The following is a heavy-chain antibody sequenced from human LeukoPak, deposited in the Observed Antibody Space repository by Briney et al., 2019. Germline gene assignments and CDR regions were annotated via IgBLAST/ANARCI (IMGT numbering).Heavy chain of an antibody. Sequence: KPSETLSLTCTVCGGSISSYYWSWIRQPPGKGLEWIGYIYYSGSTNYNPSLKSRVTISVDTSKNQFSLKLSSVTAADTAVYYCARMGKSSSSLTPDYFDYWGQGTLVTVSS. V-gene: IGHV4-59*01. J-gene: IGHJ4*02. CDR3: ARMGKSSSSLTPDYFDY. CDR2: IYYSGST. CDR1: GGSISSYY. D-gene: IGHD6-6*01.